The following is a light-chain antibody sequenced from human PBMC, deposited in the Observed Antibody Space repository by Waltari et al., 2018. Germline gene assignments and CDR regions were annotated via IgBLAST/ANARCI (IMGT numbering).Light chain of an antibody. Sequence: SYALTQPPSVPVAPGTTARITCGGDNIGSYSVHWYQQKPGPAPVLVIFYDSDRPSGIPERFSGSNSGNTATLTISSVEAGDEAKYYCHVWHPDMDPGVFGPGTEVSV. CDR3: HVWHPDMDPGV. V-gene: IGLV3-21*04. CDR2: YDS. J-gene: IGLJ1*01. CDR1: NIGSYS.